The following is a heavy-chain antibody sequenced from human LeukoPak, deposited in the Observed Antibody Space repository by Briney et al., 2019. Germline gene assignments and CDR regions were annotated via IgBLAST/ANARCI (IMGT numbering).Heavy chain of an antibody. Sequence: GGSLRLSCAASGFTFSTFAMIWVRQPPGKGLEWVSSISSSGSYKYYADSVKGRFTISRDNSKNTLYLQMNSLRAEDTAVYYCARGSDIVVVPALDYWGQGTLVTVSS. CDR2: ISSSGSYK. D-gene: IGHD2-2*01. CDR3: ARGSDIVVVPALDY. V-gene: IGHV3-23*01. CDR1: GFTFSTFA. J-gene: IGHJ4*02.